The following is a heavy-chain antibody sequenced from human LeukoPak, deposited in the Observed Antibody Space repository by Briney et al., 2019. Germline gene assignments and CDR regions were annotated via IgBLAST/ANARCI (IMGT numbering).Heavy chain of an antibody. D-gene: IGHD2-2*01. CDR3: AKVDCTSTSCHNPFDI. CDR2: ISYDGSNK. V-gene: IGHV3-30*18. CDR1: GFTFRTYG. J-gene: IGHJ3*02. Sequence: PGRSLRLSCAASGFTFRTYGMYWVRQAPGKGLEWVAAISYDGSNKYYADSVKGRLSISRDNSKNTPYLQVNSLRAEDTAMYYCAKVDCTSTSCHNPFDIWGQGTLVTVSS.